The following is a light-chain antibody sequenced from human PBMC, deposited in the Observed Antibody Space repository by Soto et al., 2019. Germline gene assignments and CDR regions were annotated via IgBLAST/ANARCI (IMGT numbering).Light chain of an antibody. CDR1: QSVSS. CDR3: QQYDNSPMT. V-gene: IGKV3-20*01. J-gene: IGKJ5*01. Sequence: EIVMTQSPATLSVSPVDRATLSCRASQSVSSIAWYQQKPGQAPRLLIYGVSRRATGTPDRFSGSGSGTDFTLTISGLDPEDFAVYYCQQYDNSPMTCGQGTRREIK. CDR2: GVS.